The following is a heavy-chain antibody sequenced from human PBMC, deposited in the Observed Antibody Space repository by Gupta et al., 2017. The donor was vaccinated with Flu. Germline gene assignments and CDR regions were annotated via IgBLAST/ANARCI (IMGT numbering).Heavy chain of an antibody. J-gene: IGHJ5*02. D-gene: IGHD3-3*01. CDR3: ARDEIILAAIQASDNWFDP. Sequence: RQAPGQGLEWMGGIIPLFPYTNYSQRFRDRVTITAKISESTVFQELSNQGSDDTAIYYCARDEIILAAIQASDNWFDPWGQGTLVTVSS. CDR2: IIPLFPYT. V-gene: IGHV1-69*06.